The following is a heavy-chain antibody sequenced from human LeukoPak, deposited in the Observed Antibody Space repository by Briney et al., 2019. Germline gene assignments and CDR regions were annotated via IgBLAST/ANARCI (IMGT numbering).Heavy chain of an antibody. Sequence: SQTLSLTRAVSGVSITSDTYYWSWIRQPPGKGLEWIGYILHSGSTYHNPSFKSRVTISVDTSKNQFSLKLSSVTAADTAVYFCARTRDFWSAYFDYWGQGILVTVSS. CDR2: ILHSGST. D-gene: IGHD3-3*01. J-gene: IGHJ4*02. V-gene: IGHV4-30-2*01. CDR1: GVSITSDTYY. CDR3: ARTRDFWSAYFDY.